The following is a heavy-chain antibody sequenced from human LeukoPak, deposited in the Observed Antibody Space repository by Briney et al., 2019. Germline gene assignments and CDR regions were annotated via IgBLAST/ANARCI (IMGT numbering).Heavy chain of an antibody. J-gene: IGHJ4*02. CDR2: IWLDGSAT. V-gene: IGHV3-33*01. D-gene: IGHD1-14*01. CDR3: ARDLNREDFDY. Sequence: GKPLRLSCAASGFGFSSYDMHWVRQAPGKGLEWVAIIWLDGSATYYGDSVKGRFTISRDNSNNTLYLQMNSLRVEDTAVYYCARDLNREDFDYWGQGTLVVVSS. CDR1: GFGFSSYD.